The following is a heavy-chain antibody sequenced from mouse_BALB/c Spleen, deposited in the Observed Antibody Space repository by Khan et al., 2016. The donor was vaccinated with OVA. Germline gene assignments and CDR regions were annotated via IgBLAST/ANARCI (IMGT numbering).Heavy chain of an antibody. CDR1: GYTFTNNS. V-gene: IGHV1-4*01. J-gene: IGHJ4*01. D-gene: IGHD2-14*01. CDR2: INPSSSYT. Sequence: QVQLKQSGAELAKPGASVKMSCKASGYTFTNNSMHWVKQRPGQGLEWIGYINPSSSYTNYNQNFKDKATLTADKSSSTAYMQLSSLTSEDSAVYYCARRTMQYAIDYWGQGTSVTVSS. CDR3: ARRTMQYAIDY.